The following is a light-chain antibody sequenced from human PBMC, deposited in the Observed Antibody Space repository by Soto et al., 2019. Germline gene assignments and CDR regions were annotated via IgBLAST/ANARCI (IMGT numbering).Light chain of an antibody. V-gene: IGKV1-13*02. CDR3: QQFNSYPRVYT. CDR1: QGISSA. Sequence: AIQLTQSPSSLSASVGDRVTITCRASQGISSALAWYQQKPGKAPKLLIYDASSLESGVPSRFSGSGSGTDFTLAISSLQPEDFATYYCQQFNSYPRVYTFGQGTKLDIK. J-gene: IGKJ2*01. CDR2: DAS.